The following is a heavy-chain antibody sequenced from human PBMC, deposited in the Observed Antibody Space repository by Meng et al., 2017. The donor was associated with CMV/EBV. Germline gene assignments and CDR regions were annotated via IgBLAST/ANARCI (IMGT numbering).Heavy chain of an antibody. J-gene: IGHJ5*02. CDR2: IYYSGST. Sequence: SETLSLTCTVSGGSISSSSYYWGWIRQPPGKGLEWIGSIYYSGSTYYNPSLKSRVTISVDTSKNQFSLKLSSVTAADTAVYYCARSTGTVPVDPWGQGTLVTVSS. CDR1: GGSISSSSYY. CDR3: ARSTGTVPVDP. V-gene: IGHV4-39*07. D-gene: IGHD1-1*01.